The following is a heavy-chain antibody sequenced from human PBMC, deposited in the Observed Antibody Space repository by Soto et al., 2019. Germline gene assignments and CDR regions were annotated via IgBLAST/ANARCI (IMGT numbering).Heavy chain of an antibody. V-gene: IGHV3-15*07. CDR3: TTVFYDNSGCPDY. CDR2: IKRKTEGGTT. J-gene: IGHJ4*02. Sequence: GGSLRLSCTASGFILTKAWMNWVRQAPGKGLEWVGRIKRKTEGGTTDYAAPVKGRFTISRDDSKNTLYLQMNSLKTEDTAVYYCTTVFYDNSGCPDYWGQGTLVTVSS. D-gene: IGHD3-22*01. CDR1: GFILTKAW.